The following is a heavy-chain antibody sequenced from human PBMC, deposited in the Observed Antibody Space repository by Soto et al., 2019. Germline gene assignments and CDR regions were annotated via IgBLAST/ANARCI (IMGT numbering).Heavy chain of an antibody. Sequence: QVQLQQWGAGLLKPSETLSLTCAVYGGSFSGYYWSWIRQPPGKGLEWIGEINHSGSTNYNPSFKSRVTISVDTSKNQFSLKLSSVTAADTAVYYCARGLGYCSGGSCSYFDYWGQGTLVTVSS. CDR3: ARGLGYCSGGSCSYFDY. D-gene: IGHD2-15*01. CDR1: GGSFSGYY. V-gene: IGHV4-34*01. J-gene: IGHJ4*02. CDR2: INHSGST.